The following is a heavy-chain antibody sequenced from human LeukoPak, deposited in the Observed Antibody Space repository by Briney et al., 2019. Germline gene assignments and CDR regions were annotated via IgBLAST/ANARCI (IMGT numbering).Heavy chain of an antibody. CDR3: ARAWYSWGYYFDY. V-gene: IGHV3-48*02. J-gene: IGHJ4*02. CDR1: GFTFSSYS. CDR2: ISSSSSTI. Sequence: GGSLRLSCAASGFTFSSYSMNWVRQAPGKGLEWVSDISSSSSTIYYAESVKGRFTISRDNAKNSLYLQMNSLRDEDTAVYYCARAWYSWGYYFDYWGQGTLVTVSS. D-gene: IGHD1-26*01.